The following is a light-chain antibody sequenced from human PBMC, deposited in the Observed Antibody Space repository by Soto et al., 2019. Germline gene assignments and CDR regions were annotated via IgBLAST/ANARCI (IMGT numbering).Light chain of an antibody. CDR3: QQCGSSPPIT. J-gene: IGKJ5*01. CDR1: QSVSTRY. Sequence: EIVLTQSPGTLSLSPGERATLSCRASQSVSTRYLAWYQQKPGQAPRLLISGTSSRATGIPDRFSGSGSGTDFTLTISRLEPEDFGVYYCQQCGSSPPITFGQGTRLEI. V-gene: IGKV3-20*01. CDR2: GTS.